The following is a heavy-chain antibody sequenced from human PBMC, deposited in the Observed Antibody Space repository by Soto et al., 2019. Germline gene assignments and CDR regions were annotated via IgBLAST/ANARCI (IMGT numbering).Heavy chain of an antibody. CDR3: ARDEGSAWYFDY. CDR1: GFTFSSYE. V-gene: IGHV3-48*03. J-gene: IGHJ4*02. CDR2: ISGSGSPI. D-gene: IGHD6-19*01. Sequence: GGSLRLSCAASGFTFSSYEMNWVRQAPGKGLEWVSYISGSGSPIYYADSVKGRFTISRDNTKNSLYLQMNSLRAEDTAVYYCARDEGSAWYFDYWGQGTLVTVS.